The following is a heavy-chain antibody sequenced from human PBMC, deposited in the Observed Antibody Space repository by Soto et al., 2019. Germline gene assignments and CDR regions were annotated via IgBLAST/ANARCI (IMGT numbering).Heavy chain of an antibody. Sequence: SETLSLTCTVSGVSFTDYYYTWIRQSAGKGLEWIGRVYTSGHTNFNPSLKSRVTMSVDRSKKQISLNLTSVTAADTAVYYCATTRGRGFFDNWGQGTLVTVSS. V-gene: IGHV4-4*07. CDR2: VYTSGHT. CDR3: ATTRGRGFFDN. J-gene: IGHJ4*02. CDR1: GVSFTDYY. D-gene: IGHD3-16*01.